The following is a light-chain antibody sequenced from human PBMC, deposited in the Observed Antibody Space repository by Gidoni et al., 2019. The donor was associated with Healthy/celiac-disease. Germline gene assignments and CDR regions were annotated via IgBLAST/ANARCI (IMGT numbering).Light chain of an antibody. V-gene: IGLV3-1*01. CDR1: KLGDKY. J-gene: IGLJ2*01. CDR3: QAWDSSTDVV. Sequence: SYELTQPPSVSVSPGQTASITCSGDKLGDKYACWYQQKPGQSPVLVIYQDSKRPSGIPERFSGSNSGNTATLTISGTQAMDEADYYGQAWDSSTDVVFGGGTKLTVL. CDR2: QDS.